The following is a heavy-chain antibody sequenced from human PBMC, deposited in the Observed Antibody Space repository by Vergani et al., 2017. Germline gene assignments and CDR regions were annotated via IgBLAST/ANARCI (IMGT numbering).Heavy chain of an antibody. V-gene: IGHV3-33*08. J-gene: IGHJ4*02. CDR2: IWYDGSNK. Sequence: LQLAESGGGLVQPGGSLRLSCAASGFTFSSYWMNWVRQAPGKGLEWVAVIWYDGSNKYYADSVKGRFTISRDNSKNTLYLQMNSLRAEDTAVYYCARDWGVNYYDSSGYQLGDWGQGTLVTVSS. CDR3: ARDWGVNYYDSSGYQLGD. CDR1: GFTFSSYW. D-gene: IGHD3-22*01.